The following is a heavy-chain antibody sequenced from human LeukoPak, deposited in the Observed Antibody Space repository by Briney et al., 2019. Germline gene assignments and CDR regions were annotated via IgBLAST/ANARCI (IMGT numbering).Heavy chain of an antibody. D-gene: IGHD2-2*01. CDR3: ARALYHTFDY. V-gene: IGHV1-18*01. J-gene: IGHJ4*02. CDR1: GYTFSSYG. Sequence: ASVRVSCKASGYTFSSYGISWVRQAPGQGLEWMGWISADNGNTNYVQKFQGRVTMTTDTSTSTAYMELRSLRSDDTAVYYCARALYHTFDYWGQGTLVTVSS. CDR2: ISADNGNT.